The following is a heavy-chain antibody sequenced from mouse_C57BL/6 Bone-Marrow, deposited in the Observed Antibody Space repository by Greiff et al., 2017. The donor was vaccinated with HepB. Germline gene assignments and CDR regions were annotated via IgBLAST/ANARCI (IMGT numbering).Heavy chain of an antibody. CDR3: ARRIGYYYGSSYDY. CDR1: GYTFTSYW. V-gene: IGHV1-69*01. Sequence: QVQLQQPGAELVMPGASVKLSCKASGYTFTSYWMHWVKQRPGQGLEWIGEIDPSDSYTNYNQKFKGKSTLTVDKSSSTAYMQLSSLTSEDSAVYYCARRIGYYYGSSYDYWGQGTTLTVSS. J-gene: IGHJ2*01. D-gene: IGHD1-1*01. CDR2: IDPSDSYT.